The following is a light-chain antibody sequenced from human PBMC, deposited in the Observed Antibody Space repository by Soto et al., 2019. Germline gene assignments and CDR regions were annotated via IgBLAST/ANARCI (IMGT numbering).Light chain of an antibody. V-gene: IGLV1-44*01. CDR2: SNI. Sequence: QSVLTQPPSASGTPGQRVIMSCSGSSSNIRRNSVNWYQQVQGTAPKLLIYSNIQRPSGVPDRVSGSKSGTSASLAISGLQSEDEADYYCAAWDDSLNGVVFGGGTKLTVL. J-gene: IGLJ2*01. CDR3: AAWDDSLNGVV. CDR1: SSNIRRNS.